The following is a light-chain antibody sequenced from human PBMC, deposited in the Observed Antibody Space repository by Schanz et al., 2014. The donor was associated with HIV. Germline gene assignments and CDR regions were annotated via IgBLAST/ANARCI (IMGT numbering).Light chain of an antibody. CDR3: QSYGNNNAAV. J-gene: IGLJ3*02. CDR2: EDN. CDR1: SGSIASYY. V-gene: IGLV6-57*04. Sequence: NFMLTQPHSVSASPGKTVTISCTRSSGSIASYYVQWYQQRPGSAPITVIYEDNQRPSGVPNRFSGSFDFSSNSAVLTISELRTEDEADYYCQSYGNNNAAVFGGGTKLTVL.